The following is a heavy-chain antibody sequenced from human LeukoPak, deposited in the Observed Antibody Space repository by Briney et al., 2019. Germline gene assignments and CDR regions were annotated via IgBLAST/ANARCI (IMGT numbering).Heavy chain of an antibody. CDR2: ISDSGYT. J-gene: IGHJ4*02. V-gene: IGHV4-59*01. CDR3: ARGRNDNGGMFFDS. CDR1: GASIRSYY. Sequence: SETLSLTCTVSGASIRSYYWSWIRQAPGKGLEWIGFISDSGYTSYSPSLKSRVAISLDTSKSHFSLRLSSLPAADTAIYYCARGRNDNGGMFFDSWAQGTLVTVSS. D-gene: IGHD4-23*01.